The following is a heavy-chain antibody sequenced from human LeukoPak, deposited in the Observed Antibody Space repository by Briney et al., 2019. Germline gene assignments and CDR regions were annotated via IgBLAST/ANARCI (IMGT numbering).Heavy chain of an antibody. CDR2: ISAYNGNT. D-gene: IGHD2-2*01. CDR3: ARDEVPAAITDY. V-gene: IGHV1-18*01. Sequence: GASVKVSFKASGYTFTSDGISWVGQAPGQGLEWMGWISAYNGNTNYAQKLQGRVTMTTDTSTSTAYMELRSLRSDDTAVYYCARDEVPAAITDYWGQGTLVTVSS. CDR1: GYTFTSDG. J-gene: IGHJ4*02.